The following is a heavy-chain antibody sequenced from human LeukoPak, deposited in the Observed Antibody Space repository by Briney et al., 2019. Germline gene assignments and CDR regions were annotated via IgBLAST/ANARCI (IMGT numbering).Heavy chain of an antibody. J-gene: IGHJ6*02. V-gene: IGHV1-18*01. CDR3: ARDPTSGYYYYYGMDV. CDR1: GYTFTSYG. CDR2: ISAYNGNT. Sequence: ASVKVSCKASGYTFTSYGISWVRQAPGQGLEWMGWISAYNGNTNYAQKLQGRVTITTDTSPSTAYMELRGLRSDDTAVYYCARDPTSGYYYYYGMDVWGQGTTVTVSS. D-gene: IGHD3-16*01.